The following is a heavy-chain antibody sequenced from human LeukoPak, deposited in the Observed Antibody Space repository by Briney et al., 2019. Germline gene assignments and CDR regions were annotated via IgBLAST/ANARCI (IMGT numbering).Heavy chain of an antibody. CDR1: GFPFSTYG. J-gene: IGHJ4*02. CDR3: ANAHY. V-gene: IGHV3-30*18. CDR2: ISYDGSNQ. Sequence: GTSLRLSCVASGFPFSTYGMHWVRQAPGKGLEWVALISYDGSNQYYRDSVKGRFTISRDNGENSVYLQMDSLRTEDTAVYYCANAHYWGQGTLVIVSS.